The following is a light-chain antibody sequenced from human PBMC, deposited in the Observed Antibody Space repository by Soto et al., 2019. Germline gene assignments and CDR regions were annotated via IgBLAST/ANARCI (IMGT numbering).Light chain of an antibody. CDR2: EVS. CDR1: SSDVGYYNY. Sequence: QSVLTQPASVSGSPGQSITIPCTGTSSDVGYYNYVSWYQQHPGKAPKLMIYEVSNRPSGVSNRFSGSKSGNTASLTISGLQAEDEADYYCSSYTSSTTPAVFGGGTK. J-gene: IGLJ2*01. V-gene: IGLV2-14*01. CDR3: SSYTSSTTPAV.